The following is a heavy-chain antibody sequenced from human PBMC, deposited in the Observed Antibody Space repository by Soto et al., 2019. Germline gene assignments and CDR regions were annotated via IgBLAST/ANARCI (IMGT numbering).Heavy chain of an antibody. CDR3: ARSLYYYDSSGYYAYYFDY. CDR1: GGSISSYY. Sequence: SETLSLTCTVSGGSISSYYWSWIRQPPGKGLEGIGYIYYSGSTNYNPSLKSRVTISVDTSKNQFSLKLSSVTAADTAVYYCARSLYYYDSSGYYAYYFDYWGQGTLVTVSS. CDR2: IYYSGST. V-gene: IGHV4-59*01. J-gene: IGHJ4*02. D-gene: IGHD3-22*01.